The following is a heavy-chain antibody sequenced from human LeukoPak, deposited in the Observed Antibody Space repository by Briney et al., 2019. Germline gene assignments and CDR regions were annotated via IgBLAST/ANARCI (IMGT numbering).Heavy chain of an antibody. CDR1: GYRFTSYG. D-gene: IGHD3-9*01. V-gene: IGHV1-18*01. CDR2: ISAYNGNT. Sequence: ASVKVSCKASGYRFTSYGISWVRQAPGQGLEWMEWISAYNGNTNYAQKLQGRVTMTTDTSTSTAYMELRSLRPDDTAVYYCARGGDGDILTGLVFDYWGQGTLVTVSS. CDR3: ARGGDGDILTGLVFDY. J-gene: IGHJ4*02.